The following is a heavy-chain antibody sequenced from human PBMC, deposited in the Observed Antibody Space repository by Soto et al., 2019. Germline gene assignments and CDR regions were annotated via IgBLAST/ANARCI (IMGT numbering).Heavy chain of an antibody. Sequence: EVQVLESGGVLVQPGGSLRLSCAASGFTFGLFPMAWVRQVPGEGLEWVSSIVFTDGRTFYGDSVKCRFTISRYRAGNVLYLHMNNLRAGDAALYYCVRSPNPRSSDMAVDQWSQGTLVTVSS. J-gene: IGHJ4*02. V-gene: IGHV3-23*01. CDR2: IVFTDGRT. D-gene: IGHD3-9*01. CDR1: GFTFGLFP. CDR3: VRSPNPRSSDMAVDQ.